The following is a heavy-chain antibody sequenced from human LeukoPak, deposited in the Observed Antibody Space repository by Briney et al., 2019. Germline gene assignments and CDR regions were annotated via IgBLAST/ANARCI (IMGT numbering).Heavy chain of an antibody. Sequence: SETLSLTCTVSGYYMSSGYYWGWIRQPPERGLDWIGSMYHTGSTNYNPSLKSRVTISVDTSKNQFSLKLSSVTAADTAVYYCARVERWLRGAFDIWGQGTMVTVSS. D-gene: IGHD5-24*01. J-gene: IGHJ3*02. CDR1: GYYMSSGYY. V-gene: IGHV4-38-2*02. CDR2: MYHTGST. CDR3: ARVERWLRGAFDI.